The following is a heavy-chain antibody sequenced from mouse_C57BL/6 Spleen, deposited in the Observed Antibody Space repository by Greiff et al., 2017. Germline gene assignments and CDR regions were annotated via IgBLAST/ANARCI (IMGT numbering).Heavy chain of an antibody. CDR2: IDPSDSET. Sequence: QVQLQQPGAELVRPGSSVKLSCKASGYTFTSYWMHWVKQRPIQGLEWIGNIDPSDSETHYNQKFKDKATLTVDKSSSTAYMQLSSLTSEDSAVYYCARVGPLWYFDVWGTGTTVTGSS. CDR3: ARVGPLWYFDV. D-gene: IGHD4-1*01. J-gene: IGHJ1*03. CDR1: GYTFTSYW. V-gene: IGHV1-52*01.